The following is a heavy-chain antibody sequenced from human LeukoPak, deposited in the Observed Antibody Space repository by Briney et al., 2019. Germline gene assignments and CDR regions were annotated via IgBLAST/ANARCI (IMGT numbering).Heavy chain of an antibody. CDR1: GGSISSHY. Sequence: SETLSLTCTVSGGSISSHYRSWIRQPPGKGLEWIGYIYYSGSTNYNPSLKSRVTISVDTSKNQFSLKLSSVTAADTAVYYCARDSGTTGLNYYDSSGYPHAFDIWGQGTMVTVSS. CDR3: ARDSGTTGLNYYDSSGYPHAFDI. D-gene: IGHD3-22*01. CDR2: IYYSGST. V-gene: IGHV4-59*11. J-gene: IGHJ3*02.